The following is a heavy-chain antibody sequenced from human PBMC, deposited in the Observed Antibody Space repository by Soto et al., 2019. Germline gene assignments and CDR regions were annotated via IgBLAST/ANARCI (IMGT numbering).Heavy chain of an antibody. V-gene: IGHV1-46*01. CDR3: ARTITMVRGAAVGY. Sequence: VASVKVSCKASGYTFTSYYIHWVRQAPGQGLEWMGVTNPSGGSTSYAEKFQGRVTMTRDTSTNTVYMEVTSLRSDDTAVYFCARTITMVRGAAVGYWGQGTLVTVSS. CDR1: GYTFTSYY. D-gene: IGHD3-10*01. CDR2: TNPSGGST. J-gene: IGHJ4*02.